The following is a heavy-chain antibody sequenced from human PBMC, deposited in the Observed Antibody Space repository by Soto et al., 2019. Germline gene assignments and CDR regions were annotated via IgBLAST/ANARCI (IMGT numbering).Heavy chain of an antibody. CDR2: IYHTGST. J-gene: IGHJ6*02. CDR1: GGSISSVDHY. V-gene: IGHV4-31*03. CDR3: AREQVPTLDYFGMDV. Sequence: QVQLQESGPGLVKPSQTLSLTCTVSGGSISSVDHYWNWIRQLPGKGLEWIGYIYHTGSTYYNPSLKSRLLILVDTSKNQFSLRLTALTAADTAVYYCAREQVPTLDYFGMDVWGQGTTVTVSS.